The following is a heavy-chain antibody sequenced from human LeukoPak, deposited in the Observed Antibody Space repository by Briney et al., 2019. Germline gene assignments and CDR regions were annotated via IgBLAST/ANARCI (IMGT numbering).Heavy chain of an antibody. CDR1: GYIFTDYY. CDR2: INPKTGDT. V-gene: IGHV1-2*04. Sequence: GASVKVSCKTSGYIFTDYYIHWVRQAPGQGLEWMGWINPKTGDTNSAQKFQRWVTMTRDTAISTAYMELNRLTLDDTAVYYCARGYGSGRNNWFDPWGQGTLVTVSS. D-gene: IGHD3-10*01. J-gene: IGHJ5*02. CDR3: ARGYGSGRNNWFDP.